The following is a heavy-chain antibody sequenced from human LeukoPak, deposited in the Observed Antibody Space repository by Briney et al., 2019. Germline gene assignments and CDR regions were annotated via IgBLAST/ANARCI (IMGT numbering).Heavy chain of an antibody. CDR3: ARETYSSGWLDAFDI. CDR1: GFTFNSYE. CDR2: ISSSGSTI. D-gene: IGHD6-19*01. J-gene: IGHJ3*02. V-gene: IGHV3-48*03. Sequence: GGSLRLSCAASGFTFNSYEMNWVRQAPGKGLEWVSYISSSGSTIYYADSVKGRFTISRDNAKNTLYLQMNSLRAEDTAVYYCARETYSSGWLDAFDIWGQGTMVTVSS.